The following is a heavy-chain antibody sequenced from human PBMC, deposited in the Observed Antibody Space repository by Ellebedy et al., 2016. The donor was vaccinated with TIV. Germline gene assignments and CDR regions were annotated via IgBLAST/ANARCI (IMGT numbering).Heavy chain of an antibody. CDR2: MNPNSGNT. D-gene: IGHD1-26*01. J-gene: IGHJ4*02. Sequence: ASVKVSCXASGYTFTSYDINWVRQATGQGLEWMGWMNPNSGNTGYAQKFQGRVTMTRNTSISTAYMELSSLRSEDTAVYYCARSPPSYSGSYSYIDYWGQGTLVTVSS. V-gene: IGHV1-8*01. CDR1: GYTFTSYD. CDR3: ARSPPSYSGSYSYIDY.